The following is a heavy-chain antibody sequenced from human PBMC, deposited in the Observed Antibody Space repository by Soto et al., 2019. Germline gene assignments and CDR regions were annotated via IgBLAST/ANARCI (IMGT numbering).Heavy chain of an antibody. V-gene: IGHV4-59*08. CDR1: GGSISSYY. CDR2: IYYSGST. Sequence: SETLSLTCTVSGGSISSYYWSWIRQPPGKGLEWIGYIYYSGSTNYNPSLKSRVTISVDTSKNQFSLKLSSVTAADTAVYYCARHASDYGDYFAFDYWGQGTLVTVPS. CDR3: ARHASDYGDYFAFDY. J-gene: IGHJ4*02. D-gene: IGHD4-17*01.